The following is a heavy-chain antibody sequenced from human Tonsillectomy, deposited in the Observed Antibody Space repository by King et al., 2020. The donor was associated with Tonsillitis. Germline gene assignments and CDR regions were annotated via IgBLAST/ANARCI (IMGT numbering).Heavy chain of an antibody. V-gene: IGHV4-39*01. Sequence: QLQESGPGLVKPSETLSLTCTVSVGSISSSSDYWGWIRQPPGKGLEWIGRMYSSGSTYYNPSLKSRVTISVDPSKNQFSLTLSSVTAADTAVYYCARHDPFPSISYCNWFDPWGQGTLVTVSS. CDR1: VGSISSSSDY. D-gene: IGHD2-2*01. CDR2: MYSSGST. CDR3: ARHDPFPSISYCNWFDP. J-gene: IGHJ5*02.